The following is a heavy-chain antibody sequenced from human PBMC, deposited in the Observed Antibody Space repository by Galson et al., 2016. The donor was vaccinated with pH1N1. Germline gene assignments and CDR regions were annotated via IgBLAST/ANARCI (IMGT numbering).Heavy chain of an antibody. Sequence: TLSLTCTVSGGSMNSADYYWSWIRQPPGKGLEWIGYIYYSGTTYFSPSLKSRLSMSVDMSNNQFSLTLNSLTAADTAVYYCARGEGIRYYYSGMDVWGQGTTVTVFS. D-gene: IGHD3-16*01. CDR1: GGSMNSADYY. J-gene: IGHJ6*02. CDR2: IYYSGTT. V-gene: IGHV4-30-4*01. CDR3: ARGEGIRYYYSGMDV.